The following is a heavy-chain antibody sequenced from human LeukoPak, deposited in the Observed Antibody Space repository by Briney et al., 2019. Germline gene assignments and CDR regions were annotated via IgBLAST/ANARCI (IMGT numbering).Heavy chain of an antibody. CDR1: GGSFSGYY. Sequence: SETLSLTCAVYGGSFSGYYWSWIRQPPGKGLEWMGEINHSGSTNYNPSLKSRVTISVDTSKNQFSLKLSSVTAADTSVYYCASNRYDYVWGSYHPWYFDYWGQGTLVTVSS. CDR3: ASNRYDYVWGSYHPWYFDY. CDR2: INHSGST. V-gene: IGHV4-34*01. J-gene: IGHJ4*02. D-gene: IGHD3-16*02.